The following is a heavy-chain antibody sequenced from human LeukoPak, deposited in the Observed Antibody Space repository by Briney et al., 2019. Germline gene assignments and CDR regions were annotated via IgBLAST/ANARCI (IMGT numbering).Heavy chain of an antibody. CDR2: ISSSGGST. V-gene: IGHV3-23*01. Sequence: GGSLRLSCAASGFTFSSYAMSWVRQAPGKGLEWVSVISSSGGSTYYAGSVKGRFTISRDNSKNTLNLQMNSLRAEDTAVYYCAKDSRDYGDYPNSFDYWGQGTLVTVSS. CDR3: AKDSRDYGDYPNSFDY. J-gene: IGHJ4*02. CDR1: GFTFSSYA. D-gene: IGHD4-17*01.